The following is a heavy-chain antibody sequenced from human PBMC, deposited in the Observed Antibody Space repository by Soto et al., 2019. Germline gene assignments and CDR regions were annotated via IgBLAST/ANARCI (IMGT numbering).Heavy chain of an antibody. V-gene: IGHV1-69*02. Sequence: SVKVSCKASGGTFSSYTISWVRQAPGQGLEWMGRIIPILGIANYAQKFQGRVTITADKSTSTAYMELSSLRSEDTAVYYCAGSFFRLGYCSGGSCYHHYYYYYMDVWGKGTTVTVSS. D-gene: IGHD2-15*01. J-gene: IGHJ6*03. CDR1: GGTFSSYT. CDR2: IIPILGIA. CDR3: AGSFFRLGYCSGGSCYHHYYYYYMDV.